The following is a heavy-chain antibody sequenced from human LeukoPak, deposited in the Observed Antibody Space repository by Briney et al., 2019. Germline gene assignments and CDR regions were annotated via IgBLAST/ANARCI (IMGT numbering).Heavy chain of an antibody. J-gene: IGHJ4*02. CDR2: ISGSGGST. CDR1: GFTFSSYE. CDR3: AKGRVEYVWGAEEDY. D-gene: IGHD3-16*01. Sequence: GGSLRLSCAASGFTFSSYEMNWVRQAPGKGLEWVSAISGSGGSTYYADSVKGRFTISRDNSKNTLYLQMNSLRAEDTAVYYCAKGRVEYVWGAEEDYWGQGTLVTVSS. V-gene: IGHV3-23*01.